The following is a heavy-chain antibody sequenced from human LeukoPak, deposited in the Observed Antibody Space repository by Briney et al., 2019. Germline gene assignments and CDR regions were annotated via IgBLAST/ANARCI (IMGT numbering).Heavy chain of an antibody. J-gene: IGHJ4*02. CDR3: ASSTGYLDY. D-gene: IGHD3-9*01. Sequence: GGSLRLSCAASGFTFSSYSMSWVRQAPGKGLEWVSYISSSSSTIYYADSVKGRFTISRDNAKTSLYLQMNSLRAEDTGVYHCASSTGYLDYWGQGTLVIVSS. CDR1: GFTFSSYS. V-gene: IGHV3-48*01. CDR2: ISSSSSTI.